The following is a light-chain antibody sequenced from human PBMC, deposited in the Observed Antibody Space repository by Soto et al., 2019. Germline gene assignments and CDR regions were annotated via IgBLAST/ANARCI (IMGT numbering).Light chain of an antibody. Sequence: DIQMTQSPSSLSASVGDRVTITCRASQTISSYLNWYQQKPDKAPKLLIYAASSLQSGVPSRLSGSGSGTDFTLTISSLQPGDFATYYCQQSQSIPYTFGQGTKVEIK. V-gene: IGKV1-39*01. CDR2: AAS. CDR1: QTISSY. J-gene: IGKJ2*01. CDR3: QQSQSIPYT.